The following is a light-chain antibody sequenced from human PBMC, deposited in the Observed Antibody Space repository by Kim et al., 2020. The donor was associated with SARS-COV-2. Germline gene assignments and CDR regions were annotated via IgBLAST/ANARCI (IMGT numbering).Light chain of an antibody. Sequence: ASVGDRVTLTCRTTQSISSHLNWYQQKPGRAPKLLISAASTLQGGVPSRFSGSGSETDFTLTISSLQPEDFATYFCQQSYITPFTFGPGTKVDIK. J-gene: IGKJ3*01. V-gene: IGKV1-39*01. CDR3: QQSYITPFT. CDR1: QSISSH. CDR2: AAS.